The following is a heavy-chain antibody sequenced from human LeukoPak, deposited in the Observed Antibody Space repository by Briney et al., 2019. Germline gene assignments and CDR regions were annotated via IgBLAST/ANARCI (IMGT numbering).Heavy chain of an antibody. CDR3: AQLGPNFDY. CDR1: GYTFTSYY. Sequence: GASVKVSCKASGYTFTSYYMHWVRQAPGQGLEWMGIINPSGGSTSYAQKFQGRVTMTRDMSTSTVYTELSSLRSEDTAVYYCAQLGPNFDYWGQGTLVTVSS. V-gene: IGHV1-46*01. D-gene: IGHD3/OR15-3a*01. J-gene: IGHJ4*02. CDR2: INPSGGST.